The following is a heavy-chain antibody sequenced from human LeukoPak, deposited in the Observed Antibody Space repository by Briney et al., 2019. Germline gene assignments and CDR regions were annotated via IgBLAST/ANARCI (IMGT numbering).Heavy chain of an antibody. V-gene: IGHV3-33*01. D-gene: IGHD4-17*01. CDR3: ARRFYGALPSGGMDV. J-gene: IGHJ6*02. CDR2: IWYDGSNK. Sequence: GGSLRLSCAASGFTFSSYGMHWVRQAPGKGLEWVAVIWYDGSNKYYADSVKGRFTISRDNSKNTLYLQMNSLRAEDTAVYYCARRFYGALPSGGMDVWGQGTTVTVSS. CDR1: GFTFSSYG.